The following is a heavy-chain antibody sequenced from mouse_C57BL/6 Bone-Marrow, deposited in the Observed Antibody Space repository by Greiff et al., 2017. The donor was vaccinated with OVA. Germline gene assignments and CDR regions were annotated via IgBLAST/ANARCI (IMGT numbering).Heavy chain of an antibody. CDR2: ISYSGST. V-gene: IGHV3-1*01. Sequence: EVQLQESGPGMVKPSQSLSLTCTVPGYSITSGYDWHWIRHFPGNKLEWMGYISYSGSTNYNPSLKSRISITHDTSKNHFFLKLNSVTTEDTATYYCARGYYGSSRYFDVWGTGTTVTVSS. J-gene: IGHJ1*03. CDR3: ARGYYGSSRYFDV. D-gene: IGHD1-1*01. CDR1: GYSITSGYD.